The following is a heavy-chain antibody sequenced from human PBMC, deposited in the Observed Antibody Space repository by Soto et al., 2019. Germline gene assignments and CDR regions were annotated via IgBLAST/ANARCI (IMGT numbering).Heavy chain of an antibody. CDR3: ARSSGGNSDY. J-gene: IGHJ4*02. CDR2: IYYSGST. V-gene: IGHV4-31*03. Sequence: SETLSLTCTVSGGSISSGGYYWSWIRQHPGKGLEWIGYIYYSGSTYYNPSLKSRVTISLDTSKNQFSLKLSSVTAADTAVYYSARSSGGNSDYWGQGTLVTVSS. D-gene: IGHD2-21*02. CDR1: GGSISSGGYY.